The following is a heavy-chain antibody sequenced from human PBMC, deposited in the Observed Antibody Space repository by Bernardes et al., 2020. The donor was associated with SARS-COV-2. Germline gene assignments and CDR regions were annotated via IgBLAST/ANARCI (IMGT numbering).Heavy chain of an antibody. J-gene: IGHJ6*02. Sequence: GWSLTLSCAASGFTVSINYMSWVRQAPGKGLEWVSVIYSGGSTYYADSVKGRFTISRDNSKNTLYLQMNSLRAEDTAVYYCARALRIAVAHPPSTDYYYYGMDGWGQGTQVTVSS. D-gene: IGHD6-19*01. CDR2: IYSGGST. CDR1: GFTVSINY. CDR3: ARALRIAVAHPPSTDYYYYGMDG. V-gene: IGHV3-53*01.